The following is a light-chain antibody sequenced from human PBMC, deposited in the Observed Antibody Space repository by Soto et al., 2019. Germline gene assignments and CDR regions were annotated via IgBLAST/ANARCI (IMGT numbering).Light chain of an antibody. Sequence: EVVLTQSPGTLSLSPGERATLSCRASQSINNNLAWYQNKSGQAPRLLIYSASSRAAGVPDRFSGSGSRTDVTLNISRREPEDFAVYYCQQYGTSRVTFGPGTKVDIK. CDR3: QQYGTSRVT. J-gene: IGKJ3*01. V-gene: IGKV3-20*01. CDR2: SAS. CDR1: QSINNN.